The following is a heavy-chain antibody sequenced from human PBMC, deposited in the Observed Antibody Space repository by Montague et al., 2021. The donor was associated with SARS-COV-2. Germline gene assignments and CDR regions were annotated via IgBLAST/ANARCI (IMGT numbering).Heavy chain of an antibody. V-gene: IGHV2-70*01. Sequence: PALVKPTQTLTLTCTFSGFSVSTSGLCVSWIRRPPGKALEWLALIDWDDDTYYSTSLKTRLAISKDTSKNQVVLTMTDIDPVDTGTYYCARIPEYSSGGGPDWYFDLWGRGTLVTVSS. CDR1: GFSVSTSGLC. CDR3: ARIPEYSSGGGPDWYFDL. CDR2: IDWDDDT. J-gene: IGHJ2*01. D-gene: IGHD6-19*01.